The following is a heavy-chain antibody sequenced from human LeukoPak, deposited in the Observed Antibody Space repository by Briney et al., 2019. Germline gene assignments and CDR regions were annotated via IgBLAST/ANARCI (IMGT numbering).Heavy chain of an antibody. CDR3: ARDYYYDSSGYYTYYFDY. Sequence: GASVKVSCKASGYTFPNYHKHWVRQAPGQGLEWLGIINPNGGSASYAQRFQGRVTMTRDTSTTTVYMELTSLRSEDTAVYYCARDYYYDSSGYYTYYFDYWGQGTQVTVSS. D-gene: IGHD3-22*01. J-gene: IGHJ4*02. CDR1: GYTFPNYH. V-gene: IGHV1-46*01. CDR2: INPNGGSA.